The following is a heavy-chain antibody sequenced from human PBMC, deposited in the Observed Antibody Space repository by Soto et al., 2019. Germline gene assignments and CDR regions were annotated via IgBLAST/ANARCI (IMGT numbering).Heavy chain of an antibody. CDR3: ARASVGATPMAY. D-gene: IGHD1-26*01. CDR2: INAGNGNT. V-gene: IGHV1-3*01. Sequence: QVQLVQSGAEVKKPGASVKVSCKASGYTFTSYAMHWVRQAPGQRLEWMGWINAGNGNTKYSQKFQGRVTITRDTSASTAYMELSSLRSEDTAVYYCARASVGATPMAYWGQGTLVTVSS. J-gene: IGHJ4*02. CDR1: GYTFTSYA.